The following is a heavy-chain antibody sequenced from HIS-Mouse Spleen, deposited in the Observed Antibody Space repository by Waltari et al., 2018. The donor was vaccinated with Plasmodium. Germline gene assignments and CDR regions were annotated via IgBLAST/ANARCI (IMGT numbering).Heavy chain of an antibody. CDR3: AKDRRSSSWYVDY. Sequence: QVQLVESGGGVVQPGRSLRLSCAASGFTFSSYGMHWVRQAPGKGVEWVAFISYDGSNKYYADSVKGRFTISRDNSKNTLYLQMNSLRAEDTAVYYCAKDRRSSSWYVDYWGQGTLVTVSS. J-gene: IGHJ4*02. CDR2: ISYDGSNK. D-gene: IGHD6-13*01. V-gene: IGHV3-30*18. CDR1: GFTFSSYG.